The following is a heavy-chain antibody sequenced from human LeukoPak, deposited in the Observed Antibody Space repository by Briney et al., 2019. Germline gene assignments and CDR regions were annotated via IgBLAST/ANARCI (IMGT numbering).Heavy chain of an antibody. CDR2: ISWNSGSI. D-gene: IGHD2-15*01. Sequence: GGSLRLSCAASGFTFDDYAMHWVRQAPGKGLEWVPGISWNSGSIGYADSVKGRFTISRDNAKNSLYLQMNSLRAEDTALYYCAKEGVAATYNYWGQGTLVTVSS. J-gene: IGHJ4*02. CDR3: AKEGVAATYNY. CDR1: GFTFDDYA. V-gene: IGHV3-9*01.